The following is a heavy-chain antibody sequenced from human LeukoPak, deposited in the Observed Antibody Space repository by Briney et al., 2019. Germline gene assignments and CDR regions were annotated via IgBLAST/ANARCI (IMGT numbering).Heavy chain of an antibody. V-gene: IGHV1-58*02. CDR1: GFTFTSSA. CDR2: IVVGSGNT. Sequence: SVKVSCKASGFTFTSSAMQWVRQARGQSLEWIGWIVVGSGNTNYAQKFQERVTITRDMSTSTAYMELSSPRSEDTAVYYCAAEDYYDSSGHYRPFDYWGQGTLVTVSS. J-gene: IGHJ4*02. D-gene: IGHD3-22*01. CDR3: AAEDYYDSSGHYRPFDY.